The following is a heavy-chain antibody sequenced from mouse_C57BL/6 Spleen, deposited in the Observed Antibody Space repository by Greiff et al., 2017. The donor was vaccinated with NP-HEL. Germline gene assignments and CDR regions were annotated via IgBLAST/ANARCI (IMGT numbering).Heavy chain of an antibody. CDR3: VNWDVEGWFAY. J-gene: IGHJ3*01. D-gene: IGHD4-1*01. V-gene: IGHV1-64*01. Sequence: VQLQQPGAELVKPGASVKLSCKASGYTFTSYWMHWVKQRPGQGLEWIGMIHPTSGSTNYNEKFKSKATLTVDKSPSTAYMQLSSLTSEDSAVYYCVNWDVEGWFAYWGQGTLVTVSA. CDR1: GYTFTSYW. CDR2: IHPTSGST.